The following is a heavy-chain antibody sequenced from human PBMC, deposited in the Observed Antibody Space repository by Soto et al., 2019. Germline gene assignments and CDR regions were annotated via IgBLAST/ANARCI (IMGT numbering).Heavy chain of an antibody. J-gene: IGHJ6*02. CDR1: GGTFSSYA. CDR2: IIPIFGTA. V-gene: IGHV1-69*13. Sequence: SVKVSCKASGGTFSSYAISWVRQAPGQGLEWMGGIIPIFGTANYAQKFQGRVTITADESTSTAYMELSSLRSEDTAVYYCARAPPRVYSSGSPGSYATDVWGQGTSVTLSS. D-gene: IGHD6-19*01. CDR3: ARAPPRVYSSGSPGSYATDV.